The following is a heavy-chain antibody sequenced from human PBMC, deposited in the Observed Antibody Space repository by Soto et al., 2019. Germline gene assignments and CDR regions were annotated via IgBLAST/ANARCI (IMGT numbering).Heavy chain of an antibody. Sequence: SETLSLTCTVSGGSISSGGYYWSWIRQHPGKGLEWIGYIYYSGSTYYNPSLKSRVTISVDTSKNQFSLKLSSVTAADTAVYYCARTGRDYGDYQTIYYYYYYMDVWGKGTTVTVSS. CDR2: IYYSGST. CDR3: ARTGRDYGDYQTIYYYYYYMDV. D-gene: IGHD4-17*01. J-gene: IGHJ6*03. CDR1: GGSISSGGYY. V-gene: IGHV4-31*03.